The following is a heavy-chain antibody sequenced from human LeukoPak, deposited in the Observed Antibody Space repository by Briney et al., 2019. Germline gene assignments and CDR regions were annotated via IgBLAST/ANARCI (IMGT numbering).Heavy chain of an antibody. CDR2: IYYSGST. CDR1: GGSISSYY. CDR3: ARHGKRGVIVVVPAAYLDY. D-gene: IGHD2-2*01. Sequence: PSETLSLTCTVSGGSISSYYWSWIRQPPGKGLEWIGYIYYSGSTNYNPSLKSRVTISVDTSKNQFSLKLSSVTAADTAVYYCARHGKRGVIVVVPAAYLDYWGQGTLVTVSS. J-gene: IGHJ4*02. V-gene: IGHV4-59*08.